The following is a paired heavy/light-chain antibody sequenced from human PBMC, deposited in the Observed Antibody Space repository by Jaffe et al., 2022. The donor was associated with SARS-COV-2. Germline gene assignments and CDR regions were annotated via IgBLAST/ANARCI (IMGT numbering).Heavy chain of an antibody. CDR1: GYTFTDYP. Sequence: QVQLVQSGAEVKKPGASVKVSCKASGYTFTDYPMHWVRQAPGQSLEWMGWINAGNGDTKYSQKFQGRVTFTRDTSASTAYMELSSLRSEDTAVYYCAMGRGSYSYDYWGQGTLVTVSS. D-gene: IGHD1-26*01. V-gene: IGHV1-3*01. J-gene: IGHJ4*02. CDR2: INAGNGDT. CDR3: AMGRGSYSYDY.
Light chain of an antibody. CDR2: EGS. CDR1: SSDVGSYNL. CDR3: SSYAGSSTWV. V-gene: IGLV2-23*01. J-gene: IGLJ3*02. Sequence: QSALTQPASVSGSPGQSITISCTGTSSDVGSYNLVSWYQQHPGKAPQLMIYEGSKRPSGDSNRFSGSKSGNTASLTISGLQAEDEADYYCSSYAGSSTWVFGGGTRLTVL.